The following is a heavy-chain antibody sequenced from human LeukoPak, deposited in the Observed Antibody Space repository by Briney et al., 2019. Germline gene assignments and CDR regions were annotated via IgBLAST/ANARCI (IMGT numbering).Heavy chain of an antibody. Sequence: GGSLRLSCAASGFTFSSYSMNWVRQAPGKGLEWVSSISSSSSYIYYADSVKGRFTISRDNAKNSLYLQMNSLRAEDTAVYYCVRDYYDSSGYLRSFDYWGQGTLVTVSS. V-gene: IGHV3-21*01. CDR3: VRDYYDSSGYLRSFDY. J-gene: IGHJ4*02. D-gene: IGHD3-22*01. CDR2: ISSSSSYI. CDR1: GFTFSSYS.